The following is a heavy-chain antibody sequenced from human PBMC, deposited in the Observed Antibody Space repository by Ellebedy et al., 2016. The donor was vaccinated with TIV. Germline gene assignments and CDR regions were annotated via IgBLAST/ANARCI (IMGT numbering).Heavy chain of an antibody. CDR3: GKEILVVVTPALDH. CDR2: ITASGSR. Sequence: GESLKISCAASGFTFSDNAMTWVRQAPGKGLEWVSAITASGSRHYADSVKGRFIISRDNSKNTVYLQMSSLRAEDTAVYYCGKEILVVVTPALDHWGQGTLVTVSS. J-gene: IGHJ4*02. V-gene: IGHV3-23*01. CDR1: GFTFSDNA. D-gene: IGHD3-22*01.